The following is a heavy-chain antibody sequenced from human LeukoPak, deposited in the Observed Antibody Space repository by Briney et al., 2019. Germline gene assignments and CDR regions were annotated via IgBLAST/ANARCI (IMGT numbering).Heavy chain of an antibody. CDR1: GYTFTSYY. Sequence: ASVKVSCKASGYTFTSYYMYWVRQAPGQGLEWMGTINPSGGSTSYAQKFQGRVTMTRDTSTSTVYMELSSLRSENTAVYYFVRDRRRHTRYFDYWGQGTLVTVSS. CDR2: INPSGGST. CDR3: VRDRRRHTRYFDY. J-gene: IGHJ4*02. V-gene: IGHV1-46*03. D-gene: IGHD2-21*01.